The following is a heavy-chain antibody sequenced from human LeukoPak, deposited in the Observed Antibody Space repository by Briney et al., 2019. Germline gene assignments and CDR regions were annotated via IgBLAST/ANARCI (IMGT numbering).Heavy chain of an antibody. Sequence: GGSLRLSCAASGFTFSSYGMHWVRQAPGKGLEWVAVISYDGSNKYYADSVKGRFTISRDNSKNTLYLQMNSLRAEDTAGYYCASGYDSSGYYYYGMDVWGQGTTVTVSS. CDR1: GFTFSSYG. CDR2: ISYDGSNK. D-gene: IGHD3-22*01. CDR3: ASGYDSSGYYYYGMDV. J-gene: IGHJ6*02. V-gene: IGHV3-30*03.